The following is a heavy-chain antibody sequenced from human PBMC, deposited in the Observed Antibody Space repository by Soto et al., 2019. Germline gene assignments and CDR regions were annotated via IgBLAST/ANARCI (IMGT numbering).Heavy chain of an antibody. CDR3: ARSLSTIGGRPDS. Sequence: GASVKVSCKASGYTFTGYYTHWVRQAPGQGLEWMGWINPNSGDTKYAQKFQGRVTMTRDTSTRTAYMEVSRLTSDDTAVYYCARSLSTIGGRPDSWGQGTLVTVSS. V-gene: IGHV1-2*02. D-gene: IGHD6-6*01. J-gene: IGHJ4*02. CDR2: INPNSGDT. CDR1: GYTFTGYY.